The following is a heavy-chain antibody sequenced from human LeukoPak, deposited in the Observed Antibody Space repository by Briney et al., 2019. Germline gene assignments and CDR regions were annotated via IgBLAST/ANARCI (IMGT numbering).Heavy chain of an antibody. CDR1: GFTFSSCA. Sequence: GGSLRLSCTASGFTFSSCAMSWFRQAPGKGLEWVSVISAAASTSYADSVKGRFTISRDNSQNTLYLQMNSLRAEDAAVYYCAKGTEYSSSWYKEALDYWGQGALVTVSS. CDR2: ISAAAST. V-gene: IGHV3-23*01. J-gene: IGHJ4*02. D-gene: IGHD6-13*01. CDR3: AKGTEYSSSWYKEALDY.